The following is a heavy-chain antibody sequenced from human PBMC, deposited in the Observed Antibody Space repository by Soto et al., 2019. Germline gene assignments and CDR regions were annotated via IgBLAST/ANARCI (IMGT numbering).Heavy chain of an antibody. J-gene: IGHJ5*01. CDR3: AKSSSDSLTSFDS. Sequence: EVQLVESGGGLIQPGESVRLSCAASGFTFSIFDMHGVRQAPGKGLEWVSAIGAAGDPHYSGSVKGRFIISRQNAKNSLYRQMNSLTVGDTAVYYCAKSSSDSLTSFDSWGQGTLVTVSS. V-gene: IGHV3-13*05. D-gene: IGHD2-21*02. CDR1: GFTFSIFD. CDR2: IGAAGDP.